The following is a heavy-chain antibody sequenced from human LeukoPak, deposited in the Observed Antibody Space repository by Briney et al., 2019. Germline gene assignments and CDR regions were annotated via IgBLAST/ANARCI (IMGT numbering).Heavy chain of an antibody. D-gene: IGHD4/OR15-4a*01. CDR1: RFTFSNYG. Sequence: PGGSLRLSCAASRFTFSNYGMHWVRQAPGKGLEWVAFISYDGSNKYYADSVKGRFTISRDNSKNTLSLQMNSLRAEDTAVYYCAKSGLSRFDYWGQGTLVTVSS. CDR3: AKSGLSRFDY. CDR2: ISYDGSNK. V-gene: IGHV3-30*18. J-gene: IGHJ4*02.